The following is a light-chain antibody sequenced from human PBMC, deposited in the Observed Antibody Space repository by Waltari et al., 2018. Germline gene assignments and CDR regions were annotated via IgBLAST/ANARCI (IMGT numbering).Light chain of an antibody. V-gene: IGKV3-20*01. CDR3: QHYLRLPVT. Sequence: EIVLPQSPGTLSLPLGERATGSCRASQRVSRALAWYQQKPGQAPRLLIYGASTRATGIPDRFSGSGSGTDFSLTISRLEPDDFAVYYCQHYLRLPVTFGQGTTVEI. CDR1: QRVSRA. J-gene: IGKJ1*01. CDR2: GAS.